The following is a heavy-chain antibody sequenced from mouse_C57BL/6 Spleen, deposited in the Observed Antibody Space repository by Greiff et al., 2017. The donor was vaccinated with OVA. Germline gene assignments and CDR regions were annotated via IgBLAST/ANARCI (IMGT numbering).Heavy chain of an antibody. CDR2: IDPEDGET. CDR1: GFNIKDYY. Sequence: VQLKQPGAELVKPGASVKLSCTASGFNIKDYYMHWVKQRTEQGLEWIGRIDPEDGETKYAPKFQGKATITADTSSNTAYLQLISLTSEGTAVYYCSRNYGSSLFDYWGQGTTLTVSS. CDR3: SRNYGSSLFDY. D-gene: IGHD1-1*01. V-gene: IGHV14-2*01. J-gene: IGHJ2*01.